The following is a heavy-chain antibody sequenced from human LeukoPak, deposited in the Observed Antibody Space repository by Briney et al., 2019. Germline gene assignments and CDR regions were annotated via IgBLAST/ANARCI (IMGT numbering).Heavy chain of an antibody. CDR3: ARVQEGWFDP. CDR2: ISSSSSTI. V-gene: IGHV3-48*01. Sequence: GGSLRLSCAASGFTFSSYSMNWVRQAPGKGLEWVSYISSSSSTIYYADSVKGRFTISRDNSKNTLYLQMNSLRAEDTAVYYCARVQEGWFDPWGQGTLVTVSS. CDR1: GFTFSSYS. J-gene: IGHJ5*02.